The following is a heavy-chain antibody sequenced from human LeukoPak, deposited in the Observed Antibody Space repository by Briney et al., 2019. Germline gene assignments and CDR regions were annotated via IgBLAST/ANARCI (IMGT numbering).Heavy chain of an antibody. CDR1: GFTFSSYS. V-gene: IGHV3-15*01. CDR2: IKRKTNGGTA. CDR3: TTDFPDYFHS. Sequence: PGGSLRLSCAASGFTFSSYSMSWVRQAPGKGLEWIGHIKRKTNGGTAEYAAPVKGRFTISRDDSKNTLYLQIDTLKTEDTAVYYCTTDFPDYFHSWGQGTLVTVSS. J-gene: IGHJ4*02.